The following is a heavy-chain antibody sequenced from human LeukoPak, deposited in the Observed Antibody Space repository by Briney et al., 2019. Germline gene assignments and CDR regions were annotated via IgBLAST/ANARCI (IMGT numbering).Heavy chain of an antibody. V-gene: IGHV3-33*06. J-gene: IGHJ4*02. CDR2: IWYDGSNK. CDR1: GFTFSSYG. CDR3: AKDRAEWIQLWQMPGGYYFDY. Sequence: GGSLRLSCAASGFTFSSYGMHWVRQAPGEGLEWVAVIWYDGSNKYYADSVKGRFTISSDNSKNTLYLQMNSLRAEDTAVYYCAKDRAEWIQLWQMPGGYYFDYWGQGTLVTVSS. D-gene: IGHD5-18*01.